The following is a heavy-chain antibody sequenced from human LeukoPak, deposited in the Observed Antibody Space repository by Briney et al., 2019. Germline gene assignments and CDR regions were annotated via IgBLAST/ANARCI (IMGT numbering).Heavy chain of an antibody. CDR1: GFTFSRYL. CDR2: ISGSGGST. V-gene: IGHV3-23*01. CDR3: AKSSYYDSSGYYREHYFDY. J-gene: IGHJ4*02. D-gene: IGHD3-22*01. Sequence: GGSLRLSCAASGFTFSRYLMNWVRQAPGKGLEWVSTISGSGGSTDYADSVKGRFTISRDNSKSTLFLQMNSLRAEDTAVYYCAKSSYYDSSGYYREHYFDYWGQGTLVTVSS.